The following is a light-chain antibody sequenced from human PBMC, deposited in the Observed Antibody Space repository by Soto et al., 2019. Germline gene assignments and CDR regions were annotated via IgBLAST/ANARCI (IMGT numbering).Light chain of an antibody. V-gene: IGKV3-20*01. J-gene: IGKJ2*01. CDR3: QQYGSSPRT. CDR2: GAS. CDR1: QSFSSSY. Sequence: EIVLTQSPGTLSLSPGESATLSCRASQSFSSSYLAWYQQKPGQAPRLLIYGASSRATGIPDRFSGSGSGTDFTLSISRLEPEDFAVYYCQQYGSSPRTFGQGTQL.